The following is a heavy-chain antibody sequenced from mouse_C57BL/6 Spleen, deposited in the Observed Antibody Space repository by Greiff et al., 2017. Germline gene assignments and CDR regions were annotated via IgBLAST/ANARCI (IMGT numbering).Heavy chain of an antibody. CDR1: GYAFTNYL. V-gene: IGHV1-54*01. CDR2: INPGSGGT. D-gene: IGHD1-1*01. CDR3: AKGQYGSGTGGAY. Sequence: QVQLQQSGAELVRPGTSVKVSCKASGYAFTNYLIEWVKQRPGQGLEWIGVINPGSGGTNYNEKFKGKATLTADKSSSTAYMQLSSLTSEDSAVYFCAKGQYGSGTGGAYRGEGTLVTVS. J-gene: IGHJ3*01.